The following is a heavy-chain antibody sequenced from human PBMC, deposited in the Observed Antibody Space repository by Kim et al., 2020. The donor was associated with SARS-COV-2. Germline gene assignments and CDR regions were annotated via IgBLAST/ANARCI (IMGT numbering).Heavy chain of an antibody. CDR2: IYHSGST. J-gene: IGHJ4*02. V-gene: IGHV4-34*01. Sequence: SETLSLTCAVYGGTFSGYYWSWIRQSPGKGLEWIGEIYHSGSTNYNPSLKGRVTISADTSKNQFSLKLSSVTAADTAVYYCARGQFSSHYYDSSGYYHYFDYWGQGTLVTVSS. D-gene: IGHD3-22*01. CDR1: GGTFSGYY. CDR3: ARGQFSSHYYDSSGYYHYFDY.